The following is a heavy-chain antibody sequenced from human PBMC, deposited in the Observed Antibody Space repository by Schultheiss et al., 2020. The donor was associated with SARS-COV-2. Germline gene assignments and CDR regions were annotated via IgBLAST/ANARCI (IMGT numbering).Heavy chain of an antibody. CDR2: ISYDGSNK. J-gene: IGHJ4*02. CDR3: AKRGYRDYDSSGYYFDY. Sequence: GGSLRLSCAASRFTFSSYGMHWVRQAPGKGLEWVAVISYDGSNKYYADSVKGRFTISRDNSKNTLYLQMNSLRAEDTAVYYCAKRGYRDYDSSGYYFDYWGQGTLVTVSS. D-gene: IGHD3-22*01. CDR1: RFTFSSYG. V-gene: IGHV3-30*18.